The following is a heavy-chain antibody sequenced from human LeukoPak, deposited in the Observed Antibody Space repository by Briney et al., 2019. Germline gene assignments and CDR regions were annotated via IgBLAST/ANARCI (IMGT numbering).Heavy chain of an antibody. CDR2: IYYSRST. D-gene: IGHD6-13*01. CDR1: GDSISSYY. V-gene: IGHV4-59*08. CDR3: PRHGANRQQLVMAFDI. Sequence: SETLSLTCTVSGDSISSYYWSCIRQPPGKGLEWIGYIYYSRSTNYNPSLKSRVTISIDTSKNQLSLKLNSVTAADTAVYYCPRHGANRQQLVMAFDIWGQGTMVTVSS. J-gene: IGHJ3*02.